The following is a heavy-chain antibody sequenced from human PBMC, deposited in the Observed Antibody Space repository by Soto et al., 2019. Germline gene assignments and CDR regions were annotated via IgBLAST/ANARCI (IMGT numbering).Heavy chain of an antibody. D-gene: IGHD3-16*02. CDR3: AKGTYYDYIWGSYRSYYFDY. Sequence: PGGSLRLSCAASGFTFSSYAMSWVRQAPGKGLEWVSAISGSGGSTYYADSVKGRFTISRDNSKNTLYLQMNSLRAEDTAVYYCAKGTYYDYIWGSYRSYYFDYWGQGTLVTVSS. CDR1: GFTFSSYA. CDR2: ISGSGGST. J-gene: IGHJ4*02. V-gene: IGHV3-23*01.